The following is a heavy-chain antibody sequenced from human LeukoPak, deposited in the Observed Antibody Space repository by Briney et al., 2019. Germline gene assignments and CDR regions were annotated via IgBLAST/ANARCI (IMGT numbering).Heavy chain of an antibody. D-gene: IGHD3-10*01. V-gene: IGHV1-2*06. J-gene: IGHJ4*02. CDR2: ILPKSGDT. CDR3: ASHYGPGPV. Sequence: ASVKVCCKASGYTFNDHHIHWVRQAPGQGLEWIGRILPKSGDTDYAQKFHGRATITRDTPITTGYMELTSLISDDTAVYYCASHYGPGPVWGQGTLVTVS. CDR1: GYTFNDHH.